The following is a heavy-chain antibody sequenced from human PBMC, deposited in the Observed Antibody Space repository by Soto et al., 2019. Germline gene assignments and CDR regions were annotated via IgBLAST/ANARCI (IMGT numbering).Heavy chain of an antibody. CDR3: VKEAYSGSLGIGYGMDV. V-gene: IGHV3-30*18. D-gene: IGHD1-26*01. J-gene: IGHJ6*02. CDR1: GFTFNMYA. CDR2: VSYDGSNR. Sequence: QEPLVESGGGVVQPGRSLRLSCAASGFTFNMYAMHWVRQAPARGLEWMAVVSYDGSNRYYEDSVKGRFTISRDNSKNTLFLQMNSLRPEDTAVYYCVKEAYSGSLGIGYGMDVWGQGTTVTVSS.